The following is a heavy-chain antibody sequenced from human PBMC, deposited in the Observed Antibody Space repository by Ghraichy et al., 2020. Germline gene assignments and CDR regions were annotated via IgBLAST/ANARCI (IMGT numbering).Heavy chain of an antibody. CDR1: GFTFSRNW. V-gene: IGHV3-7*03. CDR2: INDDGREK. Sequence: GGSLRLSCAASGFTFSRNWMTWVRQAPGKGLEWVANINDDGREKNYVDSVKGRFTISRDNAKNSLYLQMNSLRVEDTAVYYCARDWAHLPETFDYWGQGILVTVSS. D-gene: IGHD2-2*01. J-gene: IGHJ4*02. CDR3: ARDWAHLPETFDY.